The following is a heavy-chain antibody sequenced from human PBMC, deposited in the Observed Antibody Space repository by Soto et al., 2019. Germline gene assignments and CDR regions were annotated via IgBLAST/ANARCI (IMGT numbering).Heavy chain of an antibody. CDR3: EGYYYDSSGYHGFDY. V-gene: IGHV4-39*01. CDR1: GGSISSSSYY. Sequence: SETLSLTCTVSGGSISSSSYYWGWIRQPPGKGLEWIGSIYYSGSTYYNPSLKSRVTISVDTSKNQFSLKLSSVTAADTAVYYCEGYYYDSSGYHGFDYWGQGTLVTVSS. J-gene: IGHJ4*02. CDR2: IYYSGST. D-gene: IGHD3-22*01.